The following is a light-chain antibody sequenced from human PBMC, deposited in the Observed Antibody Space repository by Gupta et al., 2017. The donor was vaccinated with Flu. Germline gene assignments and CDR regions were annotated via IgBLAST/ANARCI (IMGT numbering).Light chain of an antibody. J-gene: IGLJ1*01. CDR2: KDT. CDR1: NLGDKY. V-gene: IGLV3-1*01. Sequence: SPGQTASIACSGDNLGDKYASWYQQKPGQSPVLVIYKDTKRPSGIPERFSGSNSGNTATLTISGTQARDEADYYCQAWDSTTGVFGTGTKVTVL. CDR3: QAWDSTTGV.